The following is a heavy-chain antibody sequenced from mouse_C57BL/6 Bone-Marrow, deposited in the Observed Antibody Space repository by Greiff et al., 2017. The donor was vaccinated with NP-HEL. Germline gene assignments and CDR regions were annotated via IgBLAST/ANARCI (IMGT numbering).Heavy chain of an antibody. CDR1: GYTFTTYP. J-gene: IGHJ2*01. Sequence: QVQLQQSGAELVKPGASVKMSCKASGYTFTTYPIEWVKQNHGKSLEWIGNFHPYNDDTEYNEKFKNKATLTVEKSSSTVYLELSRLTSDDSSVDYGARGGNYWYYFDYWGQGTTLTVSS. D-gene: IGHD2-1*01. CDR2: FHPYNDDT. CDR3: ARGGNYWYYFDY. V-gene: IGHV1-47*01.